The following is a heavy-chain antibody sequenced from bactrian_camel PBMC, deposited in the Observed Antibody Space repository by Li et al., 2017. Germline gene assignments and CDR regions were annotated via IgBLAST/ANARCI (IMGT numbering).Heavy chain of an antibody. V-gene: IGHV3S54*01. Sequence: HVQLVESGGGLVQPGGSLRLSCAASGSKSSVRSMAWFRQTPGSEREGVAATLTGSGITFYGDSVKGRFTIASDNAKNMVYLQMNSLNFEDTAVYYCATSHYGSSWSDDDFAYWGQGTQVTVS. CDR3: ATSHYGSSWSDDDFAY. D-gene: IGHD6*01. J-gene: IGHJ6*01. CDR1: GSKSSVRS. CDR2: TLTGSGIT.